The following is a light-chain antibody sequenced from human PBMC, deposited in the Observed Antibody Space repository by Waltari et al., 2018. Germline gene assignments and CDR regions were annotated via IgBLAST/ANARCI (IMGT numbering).Light chain of an antibody. CDR3: QHHVRLPTT. V-gene: IGKV3-20*01. Sequence: IVLTQSPGTLSLSPGERATLSCRASQSVSTYLAWYQQKPGQAPRLLIYGAYSRAAGIPDRFSGSGYGTDFSLTISRLEPEDFAVNYCQHHVRLPTTFGQGTRVEIK. CDR1: QSVSTY. J-gene: IGKJ1*01. CDR2: GAY.